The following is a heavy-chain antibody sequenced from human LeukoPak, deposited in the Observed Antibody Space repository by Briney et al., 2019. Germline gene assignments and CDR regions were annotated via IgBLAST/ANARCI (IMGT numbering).Heavy chain of an antibody. J-gene: IGHJ4*02. CDR1: GYTFTGYY. CDR3: ARALSVYDFWSGYRQYYFDY. CDR2: INPNSGGT. D-gene: IGHD3-3*01. Sequence: ASVKVSCKASGYTFTGYYMHWVRQAPGQGLEWMGWINPNSGGTNYAQKFQGWVTMTRDTSISIAYMELSRLRSDDTAVYYCARALSVYDFWSGYRQYYFDYWGQGTLVTVSS. V-gene: IGHV1-2*04.